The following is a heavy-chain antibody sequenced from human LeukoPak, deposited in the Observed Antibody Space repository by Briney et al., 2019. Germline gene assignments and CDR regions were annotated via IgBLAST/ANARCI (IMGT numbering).Heavy chain of an antibody. J-gene: IGHJ4*02. D-gene: IGHD3-16*02. V-gene: IGHV3-21*01. CDR3: AGGGTGDYVWGSYRYTPKFDY. CDR2: ISSSSSYI. CDR1: GFTFSSYS. Sequence: PGGSLRLSCAASGFTFSSYSMNWVRQAPGKGLEWVSSISSSSSYIYYADSVKGRFTISRDNAKNSLYLQMNSLRAEDTAVYYCAGGGTGDYVWGSYRYTPKFDYWGQGTLVTVSS.